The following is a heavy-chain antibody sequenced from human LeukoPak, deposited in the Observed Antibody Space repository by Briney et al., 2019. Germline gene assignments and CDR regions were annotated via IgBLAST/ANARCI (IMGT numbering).Heavy chain of an antibody. Sequence: GGSLRLSCAASGFTFSSYGMHWVRQAPGKGLEWVANIKKDGSEKYYVDSVKGRFTISRDNAKNSLYLHMNSLRAEDTAVYYCARDYGGSSPFDYWGQGTLVTVSS. CDR2: IKKDGSEK. J-gene: IGHJ4*02. CDR3: ARDYGGSSPFDY. CDR1: GFTFSSYG. V-gene: IGHV3-7*01. D-gene: IGHD4-23*01.